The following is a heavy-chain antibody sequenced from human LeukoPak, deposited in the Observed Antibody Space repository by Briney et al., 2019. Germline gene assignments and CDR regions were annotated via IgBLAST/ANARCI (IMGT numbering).Heavy chain of an antibody. Sequence: PSETLSLTCTVSGGSISSSSYYWSWIRQPPGKGLERIGYIYYSGSANYNPSLKSRVTISVDTSKNQFSLKLSSVTAADTAVYYCARLLGYCSGGSCQRGDYYYYGMDVWGQGTTVTVSS. CDR2: IYYSGSA. CDR3: ARLLGYCSGGSCQRGDYYYYGMDV. D-gene: IGHD2-15*01. V-gene: IGHV4-61*01. CDR1: GGSISSSSYY. J-gene: IGHJ6*02.